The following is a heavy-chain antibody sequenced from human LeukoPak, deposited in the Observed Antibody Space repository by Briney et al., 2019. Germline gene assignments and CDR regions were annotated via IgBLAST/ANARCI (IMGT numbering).Heavy chain of an antibody. Sequence: SETLSLTCAVYGGSFSGYNWGWIRQPPGKGLEWIGSISYSGSTKYNPSLKSRITISVDTSKNHFSLKLNSVTAADTAIYYCARQRTVVTPEFFDYWGQGTLVIVSS. V-gene: IGHV4-34*01. D-gene: IGHD4-23*01. CDR2: ISYSGST. CDR1: GGSFSGYN. J-gene: IGHJ4*02. CDR3: ARQRTVVTPEFFDY.